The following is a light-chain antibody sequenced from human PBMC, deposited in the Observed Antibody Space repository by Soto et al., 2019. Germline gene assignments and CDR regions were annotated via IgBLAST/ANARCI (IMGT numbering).Light chain of an antibody. V-gene: IGKV3D-20*02. J-gene: IGKJ5*01. CDR2: GAS. CDR3: QQRSNWPIT. CDR1: QSVSSIY. Sequence: EIVMTQSPGTLSVSPGERATLSCRASQSVSSIYLAWYQQKLGQAPRLLIYGASSRATGIPDRFSGSGSGTDFTLTISSLEPEDFALYYCQQRSNWPITFGQGTRLEIK.